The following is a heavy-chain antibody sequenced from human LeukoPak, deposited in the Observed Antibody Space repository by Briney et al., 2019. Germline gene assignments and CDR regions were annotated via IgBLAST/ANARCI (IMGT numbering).Heavy chain of an antibody. V-gene: IGHV3-30-3*01. CDR2: ISYDGSNK. Sequence: PGGSLRLSCAASGFTFSSYAMHWVRQAPGKGLEWVAVISYDGSNKYYADSVKGRFTISRDNSKNTPYLQMNSLRAEDTAVYYCARGTRGYYFDYWGQGTLVTVSS. CDR1: GFTFSSYA. D-gene: IGHD2-8*01. J-gene: IGHJ4*02. CDR3: ARGTRGYYFDY.